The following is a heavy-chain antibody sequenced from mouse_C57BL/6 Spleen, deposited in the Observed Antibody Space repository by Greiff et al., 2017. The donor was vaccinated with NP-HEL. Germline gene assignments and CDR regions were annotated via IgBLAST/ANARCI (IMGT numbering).Heavy chain of an antibody. V-gene: IGHV14-2*01. J-gene: IGHJ4*01. CDR2: IDPEDGET. D-gene: IGHD2-13*01. Sequence: VQLQQSGAELVKPGASVKLSCTASGFNIKDYYMHWVKQRTEQGLEWIGRIDPEDGETKYAPPFQGKATITADTSSNTDYLQLSSMTAEDTAVYYCARSGNGDYYYAMDYWGKGNSVTVSS. CDR3: ARSGNGDYYYAMDY. CDR1: GFNIKDYY.